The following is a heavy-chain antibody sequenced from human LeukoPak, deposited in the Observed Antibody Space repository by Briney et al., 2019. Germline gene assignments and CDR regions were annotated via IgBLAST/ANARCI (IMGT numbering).Heavy chain of an antibody. CDR3: AREPFADYDSSGYLPSPFDY. CDR1: GYTFTTYY. D-gene: IGHD3-22*01. V-gene: IGHV1-46*01. Sequence: ASVKVSCKSSGYTFTTYYMHWVRQAPGQGLEWMGIINPSGGSTSYAQKFQGRVTVTRDMSTGTVYMELSSPRSEDTAVYYCAREPFADYDSSGYLPSPFDYWGRGTLVTVSS. CDR2: INPSGGST. J-gene: IGHJ4*02.